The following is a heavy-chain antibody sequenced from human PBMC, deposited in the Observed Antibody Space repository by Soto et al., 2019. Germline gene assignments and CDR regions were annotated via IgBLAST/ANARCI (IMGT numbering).Heavy chain of an antibody. J-gene: IGHJ4*02. CDR3: ARGARYSYGFDY. V-gene: IGHV1-2*04. D-gene: IGHD5-18*01. Sequence: ASVKVSRKASGYTFTGYYMHWGRQAPGQGLEWMGWINPNSGGTNYAQKFQGWVTMTRDTSISTAYMELSRLRSDHTAVYYCARGARYSYGFDYWGQRTLVTVSS. CDR1: GYTFTGYY. CDR2: INPNSGGT.